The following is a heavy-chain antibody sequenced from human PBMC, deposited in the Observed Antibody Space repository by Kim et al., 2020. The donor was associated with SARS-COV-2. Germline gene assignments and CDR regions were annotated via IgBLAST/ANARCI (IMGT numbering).Heavy chain of an antibody. CDR2: IYYGGKT. J-gene: IGHJ4*02. V-gene: IGHV4-39*01. Sequence: SETLSLTCTVSGGSISSNGYYWGWIRQSPGKGLEWIGTIYYGGKTYYSPSLKSRVTISADTPKNQFSLKLTSMTAADTAVYYCARHGYTSLGDFDVWGQGTLVTVFS. CDR1: GGSISSNGYY. D-gene: IGHD5-12*01. CDR3: ARHGYTSLGDFDV.